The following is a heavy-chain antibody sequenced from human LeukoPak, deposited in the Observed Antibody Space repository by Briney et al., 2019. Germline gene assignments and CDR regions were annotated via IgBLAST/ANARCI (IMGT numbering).Heavy chain of an antibody. J-gene: IGHJ1*01. CDR3: TRGAVNDHGDGQFFQH. CDR2: IRNRIHGRTA. V-gene: IGHV3-49*04. Sequence: GGSLRLSCTASGFSFGDFAMSWVRQAPGKGLEWVGFIRNRIHGRTAEYAASVKGRCTIPRDDSISTVYLQIHSLKTEDKDVYYCTRGAVNDHGDGQFFQHWGQGTLATVSS. CDR1: GFSFGDFA. D-gene: IGHD4-17*01.